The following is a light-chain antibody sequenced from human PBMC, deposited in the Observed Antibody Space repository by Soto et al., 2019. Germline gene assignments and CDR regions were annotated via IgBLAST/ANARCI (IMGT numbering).Light chain of an antibody. Sequence: QSALTQPASVSGSPGQSITISCTGTSSDVGGYNYVSWYQQHPGKAPKLMIYDVSNRPSGVSNRFSGSKSGNTASLTISGRQADDEADDYCCSYTSSSTPVVFGGGTKLTVL. J-gene: IGLJ2*01. CDR2: DVS. V-gene: IGLV2-14*01. CDR3: CSYTSSSTPVV. CDR1: SSDVGGYNY.